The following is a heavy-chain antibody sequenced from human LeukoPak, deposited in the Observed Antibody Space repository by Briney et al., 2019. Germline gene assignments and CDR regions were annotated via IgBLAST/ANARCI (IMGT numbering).Heavy chain of an antibody. D-gene: IGHD1-26*01. CDR2: ISSSGRFI. Sequence: GESLRLSCVAYDFTFSSYTLHWVRQAPGKGLEWISSISSSGRFIYDADSVKGRFTISRDNAKKSVYLQMNSLRAADAAVYYCEREGWEMNMDVWGKGATVTVSS. V-gene: IGHV3-21*01. J-gene: IGHJ6*03. CDR1: DFTFSSYT. CDR3: EREGWEMNMDV.